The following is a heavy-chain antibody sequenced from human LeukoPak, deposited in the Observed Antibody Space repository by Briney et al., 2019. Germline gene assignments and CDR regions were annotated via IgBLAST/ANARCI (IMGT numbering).Heavy chain of an antibody. J-gene: IGHJ6*02. D-gene: IGHD3-10*02. CDR2: ISYDGSNK. V-gene: IGHV3-30*18. CDR3: AKDYVLYGMDV. Sequence: GGSLSLSCEASGFTFSSYGMHWVRQAPGKGLEWVAVISYDGSNKYYADSVKGRFTISRDNSKNTLYLQMNSLRAEDTAVYYCAKDYVLYGMDVWGQGTTVTVSS. CDR1: GFTFSSYG.